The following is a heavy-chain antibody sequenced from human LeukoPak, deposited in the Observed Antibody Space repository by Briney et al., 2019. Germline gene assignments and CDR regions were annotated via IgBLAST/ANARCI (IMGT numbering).Heavy chain of an antibody. D-gene: IGHD3-9*01. J-gene: IGHJ4*02. Sequence: PSETLSLTCTVSGGSISSYYWSWIRQPPGKGLEWIGYIYYSESTNYNPSLKSRVTISVDTSKNQFSLKLSSVTAADTAVYYCARHATRERYDILTGLTPFDYWGQGTLVTVSS. CDR1: GGSISSYY. V-gene: IGHV4-59*08. CDR2: IYYSEST. CDR3: ARHATRERYDILTGLTPFDY.